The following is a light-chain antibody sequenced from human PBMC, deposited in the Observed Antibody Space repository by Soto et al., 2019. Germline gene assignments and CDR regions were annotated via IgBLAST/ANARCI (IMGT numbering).Light chain of an antibody. Sequence: TVMTQYPATLSVSPWERATLSCRASQSINRNYLAWYQQKPGQAPRLLIYGISSRATGIPDRFSGSGSGTDFTLTISNLQPEDFATYYCQQTYSPPSITFGQGTRLAIK. CDR3: QQTYSPPSIT. CDR1: QSINRNY. J-gene: IGKJ5*01. V-gene: IGKV3-20*01. CDR2: GIS.